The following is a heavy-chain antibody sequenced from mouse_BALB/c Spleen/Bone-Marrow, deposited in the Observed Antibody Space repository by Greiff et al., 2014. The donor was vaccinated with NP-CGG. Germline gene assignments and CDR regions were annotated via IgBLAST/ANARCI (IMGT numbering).Heavy chain of an antibody. CDR1: GYSITNDYA. D-gene: IGHD1-2*01. Sequence: EVQLQQSGPGLVKPSQSLSLTCTVTGYSITNDYAWNWIRQFPGNKLEWMGYINYSGSTRYHPSLKSRISITRDTSKNQFFLQLNSVTTEDTATYYCLSLLRLLNYAVDYWGQGTSVTVSS. J-gene: IGHJ4*01. CDR2: INYSGST. CDR3: LSLLRLLNYAVDY. V-gene: IGHV3-2*02.